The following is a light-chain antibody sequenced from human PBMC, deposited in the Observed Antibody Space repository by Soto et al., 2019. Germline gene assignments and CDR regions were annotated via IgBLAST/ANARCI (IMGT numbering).Light chain of an antibody. V-gene: IGKV1-5*03. Sequence: DIHMTQARSTLSLAVGDRVTITCRASQTISSWLAWYQQKPGKAPKLLIYKASTLKSGVPSRFSGSGSGTEFTLTISSLQPDDFATYYCQHYNSYSEAFGQGTKVDI. CDR1: QTISSW. CDR3: QHYNSYSEA. J-gene: IGKJ1*01. CDR2: KAS.